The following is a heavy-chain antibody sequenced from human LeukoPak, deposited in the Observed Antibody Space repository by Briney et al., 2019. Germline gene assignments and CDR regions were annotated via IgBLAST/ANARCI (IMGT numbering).Heavy chain of an antibody. V-gene: IGHV1-24*01. CDR2: FDPEDGET. D-gene: IGHD6-19*01. J-gene: IGHJ3*02. CDR3: ATVFSGIAVAGGAFDI. CDR1: GYTLTELS. Sequence: ASVKVSCKVSGYTLTELSMHWVRQAPGKGLEWMGGFDPEDGETIYAQKFQGRVTMTEDTSTDTAYMELSSLRSEDTAVYYCATVFSGIAVAGGAFDIWGQGTMVTVSS.